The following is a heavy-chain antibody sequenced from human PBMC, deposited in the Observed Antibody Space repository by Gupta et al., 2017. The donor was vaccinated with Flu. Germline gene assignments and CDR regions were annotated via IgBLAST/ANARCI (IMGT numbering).Heavy chain of an antibody. Sequence: AYYRHWVRQAPGQGLEWVAWINPNDGRTNYAQKFQGRISMTRDTSISTAYMELSSLRSDDTAVYYCARDKSGDGDVHFDYWGRGTLVTVSS. D-gene: IGHD4-17*01. V-gene: IGHV1-2*02. CDR2: INPNDGRT. CDR1: AYY. CDR3: ARDKSGDGDVHFDY. J-gene: IGHJ4*02.